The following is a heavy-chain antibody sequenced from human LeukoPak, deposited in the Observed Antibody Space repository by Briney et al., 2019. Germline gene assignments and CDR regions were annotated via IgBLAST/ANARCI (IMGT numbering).Heavy chain of an antibody. CDR2: IRYDGSNK. Sequence: GGSLRLSCAASGFTFSSYGMHWVRQAPGKGLEGVAFIRYDGSNKYYADSVKGRFTISRDNSKNTLYLQMNSLRAEDTAVYYGAKILYTWELLDGDYWGQGTLVTVSS. J-gene: IGHJ4*02. V-gene: IGHV3-30*02. D-gene: IGHD1-26*01. CDR1: GFTFSSYG. CDR3: AKILYTWELLDGDY.